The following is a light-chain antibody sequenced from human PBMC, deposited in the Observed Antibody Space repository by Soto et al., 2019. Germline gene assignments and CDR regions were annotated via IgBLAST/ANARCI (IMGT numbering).Light chain of an antibody. CDR2: GAS. CDR1: QSVRTK. V-gene: IGKV3-20*01. J-gene: IGKJ4*01. Sequence: EIVLTQSPGTLSLSPGERATLSCRASQSVRTKLAWYWQKPGQAPRRLIYGASSRATGIPDRFSGSGSGTDFTLTISRLEPEDVAVYHCHQYDSTPRTFGGGTKVEIK. CDR3: HQYDSTPRT.